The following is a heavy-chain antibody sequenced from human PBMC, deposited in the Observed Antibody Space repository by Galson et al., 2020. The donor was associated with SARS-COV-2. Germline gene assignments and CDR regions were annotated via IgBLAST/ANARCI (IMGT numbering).Heavy chain of an antibody. D-gene: IGHD3-9*01. J-gene: IGHJ4*02. Sequence: GESLKISCAASGFTFSSYAMSWVRQAPGKGLEWVSAISGSGGSTYYADSVKGRFTISRDNSKNTLYLQMNSLRAEDTAVYYCAEGDTYYDILTGYYIGPYFDYWGQGTLVTVSS. CDR2: ISGSGGST. V-gene: IGHV3-23*01. CDR3: AEGDTYYDILTGYYIGPYFDY. CDR1: GFTFSSYA.